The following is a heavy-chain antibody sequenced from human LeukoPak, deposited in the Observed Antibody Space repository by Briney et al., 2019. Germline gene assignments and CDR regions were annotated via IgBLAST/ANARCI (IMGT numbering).Heavy chain of an antibody. Sequence: GGSLRLSCAASGFRFNTYWMSWVRQAPGKGLEWVANIKQDGSEKYYVDSVKGRFTISRDNAKNSLYMQMNSLRAEDTDVYSCANDLMRDRCFGESWGQGTLVTVSS. CDR1: GFRFNTYW. CDR2: IKQDGSEK. V-gene: IGHV3-7*01. D-gene: IGHD3-10*01. J-gene: IGHJ5*02. CDR3: ANDLMRDRCFGES.